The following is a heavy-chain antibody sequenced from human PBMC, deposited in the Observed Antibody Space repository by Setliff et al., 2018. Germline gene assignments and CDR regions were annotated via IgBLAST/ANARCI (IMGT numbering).Heavy chain of an antibody. CDR3: ARDGRWELGVGGFDS. J-gene: IGHJ4*02. CDR1: GFSFNNYW. V-gene: IGHV3-74*01. D-gene: IGHD1-26*01. CDR2: INKDGDGT. Sequence: PGGSLRLSCEASGFSFNNYWMYWVRQVPGKGLVWVSGINKDGDGTRYADSVKGRFTISRDNSKNTLFLQMNNLRAEDTAVYYCARDGRWELGVGGFDSWGQGTLVTVSS.